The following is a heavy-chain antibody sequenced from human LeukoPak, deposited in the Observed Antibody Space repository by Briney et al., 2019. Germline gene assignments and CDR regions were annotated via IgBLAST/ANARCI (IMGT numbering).Heavy chain of an antibody. Sequence: ASVKVSCKVSGYTLTELSMHWVRQAPGKGLEWMGGFDPEDGETIYAQKFQSRVTMTEDTSTDTAYMELSSLRSEDTAVYYCATEAKYCSSTSCYTGPPGDYYYGMDVWGQGTTVTVSS. V-gene: IGHV1-24*01. CDR3: ATEAKYCSSTSCYTGPPGDYYYGMDV. CDR1: GYTLTELS. CDR2: FDPEDGET. J-gene: IGHJ6*02. D-gene: IGHD2-2*02.